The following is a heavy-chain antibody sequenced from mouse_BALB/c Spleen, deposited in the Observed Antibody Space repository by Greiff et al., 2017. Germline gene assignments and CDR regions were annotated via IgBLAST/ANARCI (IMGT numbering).Heavy chain of an antibody. CDR1: GFSLTSYG. Sequence: QVQLKQSGPGLVAPSQSLSITCTVSGFSLTSYGVPWVRQPPGKGLEWLGVIWAGGSTNYNSALMSRLSISKDNSKSQVVLKMNRLQTDDTAMYYGARDGQVRRGYAMDDWGQGTSVTVSS. V-gene: IGHV2-9*02. CDR3: ARDGQVRRGYAMDD. J-gene: IGHJ4*01. D-gene: IGHD2-14*01. CDR2: IWAGGST.